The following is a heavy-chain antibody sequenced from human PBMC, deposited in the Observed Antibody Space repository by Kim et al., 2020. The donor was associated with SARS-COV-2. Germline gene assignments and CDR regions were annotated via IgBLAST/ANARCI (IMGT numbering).Heavy chain of an antibody. CDR2: IYYSGST. V-gene: IGHV4-39*01. D-gene: IGHD2-15*01. J-gene: IGHJ5*02. Sequence: SETLSLTCTVSGGSISSSSYYWGWIRQPPGKGLEWIGSIYYSGSTYYNPSLKSRVTISVDTSKNQFSLKLSSVTAADTAVYYCARDGRVVVVAATFNWFDPWGQGTLVTVSS. CDR1: GGSISSSSYY. CDR3: ARDGRVVVVAATFNWFDP.